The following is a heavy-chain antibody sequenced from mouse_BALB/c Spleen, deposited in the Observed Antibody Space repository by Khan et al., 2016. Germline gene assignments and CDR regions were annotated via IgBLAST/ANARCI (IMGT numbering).Heavy chain of an antibody. Sequence: QIQLVQSGPELKKPGKTVKISCKASGYTFTNYGMNWVKQAPGKGLKWMGWINTYSGEPTYADDFKGRFAFSLETSANTSYLQINHLKNEDTATYFCARYRYYYGSSRYFDVWGAGTTVTVSS. CDR2: INTYSGEP. CDR3: ARYRYYYGSSRYFDV. CDR1: GYTFTNYG. D-gene: IGHD1-1*01. J-gene: IGHJ1*01. V-gene: IGHV9-3-1*01.